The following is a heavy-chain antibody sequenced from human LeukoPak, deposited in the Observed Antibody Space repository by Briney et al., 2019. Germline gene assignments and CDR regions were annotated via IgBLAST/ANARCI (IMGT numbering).Heavy chain of an antibody. CDR1: GYTFTNYN. CDR2: ISAYNGNT. J-gene: IGHJ4*02. CDR3: AREGRDGYNYSFDY. V-gene: IGHV1-18*01. Sequence: ASVKVSCKASGYTFTNYNFSWLRQAPGQGLEWMGWISAYNGNTHYAQKLQGRVTMTTDTSTSTAYMELRSLRSDDTAVYYCAREGRDGYNYSFDYWGQGTLVTVSS. D-gene: IGHD5-24*01.